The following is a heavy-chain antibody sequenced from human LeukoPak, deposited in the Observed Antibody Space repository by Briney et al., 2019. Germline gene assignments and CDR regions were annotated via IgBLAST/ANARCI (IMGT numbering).Heavy chain of an antibody. CDR2: MNPVSGNA. J-gene: IGHJ6*02. Sequence: ASVKVSCKASGYTFTNFDINWVRQAPGQGLEWMGWMNPVSGNAGSAQKFQGRVTLTRDTSISTAYMELSSLRSEDTAVYYCAREGEGGGYSGYDGLLYYYYGMDVWGQGTTVTVSS. CDR1: GYTFTNFD. D-gene: IGHD5-12*01. V-gene: IGHV1-8*01. CDR3: AREGEGGGYSGYDGLLYYYYGMDV.